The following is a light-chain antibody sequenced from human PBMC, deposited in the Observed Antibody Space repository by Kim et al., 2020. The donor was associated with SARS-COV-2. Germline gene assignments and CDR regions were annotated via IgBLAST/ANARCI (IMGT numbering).Light chain of an antibody. CDR2: SNN. Sequence: GQRVTLSFSESSPNNGSSNVNGYQRLPGTAPRFLIYSNNERPSGVPDRFSGSRSGTSASLAISGLQSEDEADYYCAAWDDGLNGVLFGGGTQLTVL. CDR1: SPNNGSSN. J-gene: IGLJ2*01. CDR3: AAWDDGLNGVL. V-gene: IGLV1-44*01.